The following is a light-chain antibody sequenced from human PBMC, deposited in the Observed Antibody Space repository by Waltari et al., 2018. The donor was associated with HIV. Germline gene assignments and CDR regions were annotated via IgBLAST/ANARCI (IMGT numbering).Light chain of an antibody. Sequence: EIVMTQSPAILSVSPGERATLSCRASQSVTDHLAWYQQKPGQAPRLLFFRASTRATGIPARFSGSGSGTEFTLTISRLQSEDFAVYYCQQYSQWPSWTFGQGTTVEVK. V-gene: IGKV3-15*01. CDR3: QQYSQWPSWT. J-gene: IGKJ1*01. CDR1: QSVTDH. CDR2: RAS.